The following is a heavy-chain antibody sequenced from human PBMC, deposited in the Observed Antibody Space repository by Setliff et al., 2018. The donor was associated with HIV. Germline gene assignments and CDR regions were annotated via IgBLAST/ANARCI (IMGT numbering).Heavy chain of an antibody. CDR3: SRGIAVAGHDFANTPGDM. V-gene: IGHV5-10-1*01. D-gene: IGHD6-19*01. Sequence: PGESLTISCKGSGKSLSNYWINWVRQMPGKGLEWMGRIDPSDSYINYGPSFQGHVTISADKSTNTAFLQWSSLKASDSAMYYCSRGIAVAGHDFANTPGDMWGQGTMVTVSS. CDR2: IDPSDSYI. J-gene: IGHJ3*02. CDR1: GKSLSNYW.